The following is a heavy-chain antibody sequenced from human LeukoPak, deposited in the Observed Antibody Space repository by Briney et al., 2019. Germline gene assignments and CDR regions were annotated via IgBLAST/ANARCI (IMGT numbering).Heavy chain of an antibody. D-gene: IGHD3-16*02. Sequence: ASVKVSCKASGYTFTGYYMHWVRQAPGQGLEWMGRINPNSGGTNYAQKFQGRVTMNRDKSIRTAYMELSRLRSDDTAVYYCARSVRGDYVWGSYRQGFDYWGQGTLVTVSS. CDR3: ARSVRGDYVWGSYRQGFDY. J-gene: IGHJ4*02. CDR1: GYTFTGYY. CDR2: INPNSGGT. V-gene: IGHV1-2*06.